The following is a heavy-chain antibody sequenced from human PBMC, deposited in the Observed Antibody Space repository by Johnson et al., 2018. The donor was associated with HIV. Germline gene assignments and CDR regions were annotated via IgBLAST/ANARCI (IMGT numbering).Heavy chain of an antibody. Sequence: QVQLVESGGGVVQPGGSLRLSCAASEMHWVCQAPGKGLEWVAVISYDGSNKYYADSVKGRFTISRDNSKNTLYLQMNSLRAEDTAVYYCAKGLLRYEAADAFDIWGQGTMVTVTS. D-gene: IGHD3-3*01. CDR1: E. CDR3: AKGLLRYEAADAFDI. CDR2: ISYDGSNK. J-gene: IGHJ3*02. V-gene: IGHV3-30-3*01.